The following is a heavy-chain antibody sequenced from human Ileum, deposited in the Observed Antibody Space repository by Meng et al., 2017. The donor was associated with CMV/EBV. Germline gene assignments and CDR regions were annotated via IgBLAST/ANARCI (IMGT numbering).Heavy chain of an antibody. Sequence: GESLKISCAASAFTFSSYAMSWVRQAPGKGLEWVSSISGSGNTIYYADSVKGRFTISRDTSTNTLFLQMDSLRADDTALYYCAKDRDMATRYYFDSWGQGTLVTVSS. CDR3: AKDRDMATRYYFDS. CDR1: AFTFSSYA. V-gene: IGHV3-23*01. D-gene: IGHD5-24*01. CDR2: ISGSGNTI. J-gene: IGHJ4*02.